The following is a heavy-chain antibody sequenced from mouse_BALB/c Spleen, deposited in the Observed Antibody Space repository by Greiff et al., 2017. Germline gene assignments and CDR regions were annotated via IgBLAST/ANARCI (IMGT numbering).Heavy chain of an antibody. CDR2: VNPNNGGT. V-gene: IGHV1-26*01. D-gene: IGHD1-1*01. J-gene: IGHJ4*01. CDR3: ARGGSSAYAMDY. Sequence: EVQLQQSGPELVKPGASVKISCKASGYTFTDYYMNWVKQSHGKSLEWIGLVNPNNGGTSYNQKFKGKATLTVDKSSSTAYMELRSLTSEDSAVYYCARGGSSAYAMDYWGQGTSVTVSS. CDR1: GYTFTDYY.